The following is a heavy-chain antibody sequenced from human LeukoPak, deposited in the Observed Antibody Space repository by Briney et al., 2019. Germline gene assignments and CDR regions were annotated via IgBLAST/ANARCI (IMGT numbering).Heavy chain of an antibody. CDR3: AKPHYYDSSGYRDY. CDR1: GFTFSSYG. J-gene: IGHJ4*02. V-gene: IGHV3-30*18. D-gene: IGHD3-22*01. CDR2: ISYDGSNK. Sequence: PGRSLRLSCAASGFTFSSYGMHWVRQAPGKGLEWVAVISYDGSNKYYADSVKGRFTISRDNSKNTLYLQMNSLRAEDTAVYYCAKPHYYDSSGYRDYWGQGTLVTVSS.